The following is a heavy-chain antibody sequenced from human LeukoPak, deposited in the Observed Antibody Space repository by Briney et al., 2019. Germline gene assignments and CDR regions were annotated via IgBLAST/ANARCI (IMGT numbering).Heavy chain of an antibody. D-gene: IGHD1-26*01. J-gene: IGHJ4*02. Sequence: SETLSLTCGVSGGSISGTNWWSWVRQPPGQGLEWIGEITLAGQTNYNPSLNGRVTMSLVKSSKQLSLHLPSVTAADTATYFCSRESGPFCPFGYWGQGTLVIVSS. CDR2: ITLAGQT. V-gene: IGHV4/OR15-8*02. CDR3: SRESGPFCPFGY. CDR1: GGSISGTNW.